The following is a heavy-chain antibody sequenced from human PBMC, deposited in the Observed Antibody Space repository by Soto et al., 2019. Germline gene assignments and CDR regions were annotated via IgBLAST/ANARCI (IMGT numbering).Heavy chain of an antibody. Sequence: ASVKVSCKASGYTFTSYGISWVRQAPGQGLEWMGWISAYNGNTNYAQKLQGRVTMTTDTSTSTAYMELRSLRSDDTAVYYCARXXXXXGRINWFDPWGQGTLVTVSS. D-gene: IGHD2-15*01. CDR3: ARXXXXXGRINWFDP. J-gene: IGHJ5*02. CDR2: ISAYNGNT. CDR1: GYTFTSYG. V-gene: IGHV1-18*01.